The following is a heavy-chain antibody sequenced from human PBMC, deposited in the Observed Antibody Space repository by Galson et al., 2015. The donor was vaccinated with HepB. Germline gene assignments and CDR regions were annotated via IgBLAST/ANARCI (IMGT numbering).Heavy chain of an antibody. CDR3: AKNEGAPKLELNY. D-gene: IGHD1-7*01. J-gene: IGHJ4*02. Sequence: SLRLSCAASGFTFSSYGMHWVRQAPGKGLEWVAVISYDGSNKYYADSVKGRFTISRDNSKNTLYLQMNSLRAEDTAVYYCAKNEGAPKLELNYWGQGTLVTVSS. CDR1: GFTFSSYG. CDR2: ISYDGSNK. V-gene: IGHV3-30*18.